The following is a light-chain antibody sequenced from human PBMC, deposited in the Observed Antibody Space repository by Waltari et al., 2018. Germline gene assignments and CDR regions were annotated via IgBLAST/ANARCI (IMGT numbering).Light chain of an antibody. J-gene: IGKJ5*01. CDR3: QQSYSTPIT. V-gene: IGKV1-39*01. CDR1: QSISSY. CDR2: AAS. Sequence: DIQMTQSPSSLSASVGDRVTITCRASQSISSYLNWYQQKPGKAPKLLIYAASSLQSGVPSRFSGSGSGTDCTLTISSLQPADFATYYCQQSYSTPITFGQGTRLEIK.